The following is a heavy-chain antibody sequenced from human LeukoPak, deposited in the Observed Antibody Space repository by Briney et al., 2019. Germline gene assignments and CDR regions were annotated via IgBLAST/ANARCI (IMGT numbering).Heavy chain of an antibody. CDR3: AKAWAMTH. Sequence: GGSLRLSCAASGFTFSSYGMHWVRQAPGKGLEWVAVISYDGSNKYYADPVKGRFTISRDNSKNTLYLQMNSLRAEDTAVYYCAKAWAMTHWGQGTLVTVSS. D-gene: IGHD2-2*01. CDR1: GFTFSSYG. J-gene: IGHJ4*02. CDR2: ISYDGSNK. V-gene: IGHV3-30*18.